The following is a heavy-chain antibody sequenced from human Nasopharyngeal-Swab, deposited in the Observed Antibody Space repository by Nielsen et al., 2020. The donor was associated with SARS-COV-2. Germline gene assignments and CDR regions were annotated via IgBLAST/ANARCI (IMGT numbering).Heavy chain of an antibody. CDR2: ITSTGAYI. J-gene: IGHJ4*02. CDR3: ARESGGWQPYFDS. D-gene: IGHD6-19*01. V-gene: IGHV3-21*01. Sequence: RQCLGQGLEWVSSITSTGAYIYYGGSVKGRFTISRDNARKSLYLQMNSLRAEDTAVYYCARESGGWQPYFDSWGQGTLVTVSS.